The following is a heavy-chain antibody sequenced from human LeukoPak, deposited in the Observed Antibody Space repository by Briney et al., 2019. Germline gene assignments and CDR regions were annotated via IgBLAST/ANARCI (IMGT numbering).Heavy chain of an antibody. D-gene: IGHD6-19*01. Sequence: ASVKVSCKVSGYTLTELSMHWVRQAPGKGLEWMGGFDPEDGETIYAQKFQGRATMTEDTSTDTVYMELSSLRSEDTAVYYCATGGAVAGIDYMDVWGKGTTVTVSS. J-gene: IGHJ6*03. V-gene: IGHV1-24*01. CDR3: ATGGAVAGIDYMDV. CDR1: GYTLTELS. CDR2: FDPEDGET.